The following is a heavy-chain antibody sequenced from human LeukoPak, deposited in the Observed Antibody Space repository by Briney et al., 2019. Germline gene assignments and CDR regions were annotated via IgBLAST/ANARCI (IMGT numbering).Heavy chain of an antibody. CDR1: GDTFTIYD. CDR2: ISAYNGNT. Sequence: ASVKVSCKASGDTFTIYDVNWVRQATGQGLEWMGWISAYNGNTNDAQKLQGRVTMTTDTSTSTAYMELRSLRSDDTAVYYCASSGSSPYYFDYWGQGTLVTVSS. D-gene: IGHD3-10*01. J-gene: IGHJ4*02. CDR3: ASSGSSPYYFDY. V-gene: IGHV1-18*01.